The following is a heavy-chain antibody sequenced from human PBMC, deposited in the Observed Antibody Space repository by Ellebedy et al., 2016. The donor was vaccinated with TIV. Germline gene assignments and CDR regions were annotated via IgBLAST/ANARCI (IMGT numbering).Heavy chain of an antibody. Sequence: GGSLRLSCAASGFAVSSNDMSWVRQAPGKGLEWVSILYRGGSTYYADSVKGRFSISRDNSKNKLNLQMNSLRAEDTAVYYCANSPPLAFGVNSLDVWGQGTTVTVSS. CDR2: LYRGGST. D-gene: IGHD4-23*01. CDR3: ANSPPLAFGVNSLDV. V-gene: IGHV3-53*01. CDR1: GFAVSSND. J-gene: IGHJ6*02.